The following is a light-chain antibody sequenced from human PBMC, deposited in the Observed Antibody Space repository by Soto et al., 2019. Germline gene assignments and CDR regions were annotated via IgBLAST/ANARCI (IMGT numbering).Light chain of an antibody. CDR2: EVS. CDR3: SSYTTSSTLEV. J-gene: IGLJ1*01. Sequence: QSALTQPASVSGSPGQSITISCTGTTSDVGGYKFVSWYQQHPGKAPKLMIYEVSNRPSGVSNRFSGSKSGNTASLTISGRQADDEADYYCSSYTTSSTLEVFGTGTKLNVL. V-gene: IGLV2-14*01. CDR1: TSDVGGYKF.